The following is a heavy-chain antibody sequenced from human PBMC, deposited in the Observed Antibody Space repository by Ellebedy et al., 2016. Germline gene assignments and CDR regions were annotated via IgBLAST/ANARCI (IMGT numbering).Heavy chain of an antibody. J-gene: IGHJ6*02. V-gene: IGHV4-34*01. D-gene: IGHD2-2*02. CDR1: SGSMRDYY. Sequence: SETLSLTXAVSSGSMRDYYWTWIRQSAGKGLEWIGEINHSGSPTYSPALQSRVTISIESSKNRFSLRLTSVTAADTAVYYCARSRYPSNVLDVWGQGTTVTVSS. CDR2: INHSGSP. CDR3: ARSRYPSNVLDV.